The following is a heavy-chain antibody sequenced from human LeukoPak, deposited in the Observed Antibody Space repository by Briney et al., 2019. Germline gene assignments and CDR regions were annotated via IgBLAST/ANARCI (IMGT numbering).Heavy chain of an antibody. V-gene: IGHV4-4*07. CDR1: GGSISSYY. J-gene: IGHJ5*02. CDR3: ARDRGLADFWMVWFDP. Sequence: SETLSLTCAVSGGSISSYYWSWIRQPAGKGLEWIGRIYTSGSTNYNPSLKSRVTMSVDTSKNQFSLKLSSVTAADTAVYYCARDRGLADFWMVWFDPWGQGTLVTVSS. CDR2: IYTSGST. D-gene: IGHD3/OR15-3a*01.